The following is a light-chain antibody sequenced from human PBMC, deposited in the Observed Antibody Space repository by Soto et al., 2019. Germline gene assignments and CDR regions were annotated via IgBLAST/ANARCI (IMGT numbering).Light chain of an antibody. CDR2: DVS. J-gene: IGLJ1*01. V-gene: IGLV2-14*03. CDR3: SSYTSSSTPYV. CDR1: SSDVGGYNY. Sequence: QSALTQPASVSGSPGQSITISCTGTSSDVGGYNYVYWYQQHPGKAPKLMIYDVSNRPSGVSNRFSGSKSGNTASLTISGLQADDEADYYCSSYTSSSTPYVFGTGTKLTVL.